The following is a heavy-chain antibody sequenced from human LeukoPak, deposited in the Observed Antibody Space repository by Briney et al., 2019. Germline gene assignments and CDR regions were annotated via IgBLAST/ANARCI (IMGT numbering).Heavy chain of an antibody. CDR1: GYTFTSHD. D-gene: IGHD3-10*01. V-gene: IGHV1-8*01. Sequence: PGASVKVSCKASGYTFTSHDIDWVRQATGQGLEWMGWMNPNSGNTGYAQKFQGRVTMTRDTSISTVYMELSSLTSEDTAVYYCASGLVRGRFDRDVWGQGTTVTVSS. CDR2: MNPNSGNT. CDR3: ASGLVRGRFDRDV. J-gene: IGHJ6*02.